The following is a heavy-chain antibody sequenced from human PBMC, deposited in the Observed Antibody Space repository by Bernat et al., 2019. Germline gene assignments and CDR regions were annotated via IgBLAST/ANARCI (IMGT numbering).Heavy chain of an antibody. CDR3: ARNLDYNESSGGTDDAFDF. D-gene: IGHD3-22*01. CDR2: IIPILGIA. V-gene: IGHV1-69*04. CDR1: GGTFSSYA. Sequence: QVQLVQSGAEVKKPGSSVKVSCKASGGTFSSYAISWVRQAPGQGLEWMGRIIPILGIANYAQEFQGKVTMTADKSTSRDYRELSSLRSETTAVYYWARNLDYNESSGGTDDAFDFWGQGKMVTVSS. J-gene: IGHJ3*01.